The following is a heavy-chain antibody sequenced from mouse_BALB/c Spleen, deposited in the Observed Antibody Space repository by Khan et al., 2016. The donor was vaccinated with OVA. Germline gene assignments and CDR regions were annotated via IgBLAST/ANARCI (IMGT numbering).Heavy chain of an antibody. CDR2: IWSDGST. J-gene: IGHJ4*01. CDR3: ARQPYYHYNVMDY. Sequence: VELVESGPGLVAPSQSLSITCTISGFSLTNYGVHWVRQPPGKGLEWLVVIWSDGSTSNNSALISRLTTSTDNSTSHVFLKMNSLQTDDTAMYYCARQPYYHYNVMDYWGQGTSVTVSS. D-gene: IGHD2-10*01. CDR1: GFSLTNYG. V-gene: IGHV2-6-1*01.